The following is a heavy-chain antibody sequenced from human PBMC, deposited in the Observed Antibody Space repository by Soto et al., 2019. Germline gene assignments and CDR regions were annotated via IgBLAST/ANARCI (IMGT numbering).Heavy chain of an antibody. Sequence: EVQLLESGGGLVQPGGSLRLSCVASGFTLSTYAMSWVRQAPGKGLEWVSGITGSGGSTYYADSVKGRFTISRDNSKSTVPLHMNSLRAEDTAVYFCVNLRGNPSGAFDIWGQGTMVTVSS. CDR2: ITGSGGST. D-gene: IGHD3-10*01. CDR1: GFTLSTYA. V-gene: IGHV3-23*01. CDR3: VNLRGNPSGAFDI. J-gene: IGHJ3*02.